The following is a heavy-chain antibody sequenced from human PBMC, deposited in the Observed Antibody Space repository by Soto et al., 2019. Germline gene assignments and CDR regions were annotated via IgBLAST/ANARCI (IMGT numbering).Heavy chain of an antibody. V-gene: IGHV1-69*13. D-gene: IGHD1-26*01. CDR3: AREWAWSFLGYFDY. CDR2: IIPIFGTA. CDR1: GGTFSSYA. J-gene: IGHJ4*02. Sequence: GASVKVSCKASGGTFSSYAISWVRQAPGQGLEWMGGIIPIFGTANYAQKFQGRVTITADESTSTAYMELSSLRSEDTAVYYCAREWAWSFLGYFDYSGQLTLVTVSS.